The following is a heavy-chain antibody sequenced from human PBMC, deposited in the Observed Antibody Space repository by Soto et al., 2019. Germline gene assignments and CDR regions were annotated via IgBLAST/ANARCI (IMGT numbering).Heavy chain of an antibody. V-gene: IGHV3-74*01. J-gene: IGHJ4*02. Sequence: PGGSLRRSCAASGFTLSSYWMHCVRQAPGKGLVWFSRISSDGSSANYADSVKGRFTISRDNDKNTLYLQMDSLRTDDTAVYFCARGGGYSEQEYWGKGTLVTVSS. CDR2: ISSDGSSA. CDR3: ARGGGYSEQEY. CDR1: GFTLSSYW. D-gene: IGHD5-18*01.